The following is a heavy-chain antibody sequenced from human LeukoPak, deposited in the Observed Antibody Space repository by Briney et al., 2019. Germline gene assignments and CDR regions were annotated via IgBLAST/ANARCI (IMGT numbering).Heavy chain of an antibody. V-gene: IGHV4-34*01. CDR2: INHSGST. CDR3: ARVRYCSSTSCYYYYYYGMDV. D-gene: IGHD2-2*01. CDR1: GGSFSGYY. J-gene: IGHJ6*02. Sequence: PSETLSLTCAVYGGSFSGYYWSWIRQPPGKGLEWIGEINHSGSTNYNPSLKSRVTISVDTSKNQFSLKLSSVTAADTAVYYCARVRYCSSTSCYYYYYYGMDVWGQGTTVTVSS.